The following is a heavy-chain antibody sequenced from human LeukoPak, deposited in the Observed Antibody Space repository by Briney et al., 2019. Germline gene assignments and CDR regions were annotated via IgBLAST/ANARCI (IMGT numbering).Heavy chain of an antibody. CDR3: ARSIGLTGGGVDV. D-gene: IGHD3-9*01. J-gene: IGHJ6*02. CDR2: ITNGGSTI. Sequence: GGSLRLSCAASGFTFSGYNMNWVRQAPGKGLEWVSYITNGGSTIHHADSVKGRFTISRDNAKKTLYLQMNSLRAEDTAVYYCARSIGLTGGGVDVWGQGTTVAVSS. CDR1: GFTFSGYN. V-gene: IGHV3-11*01.